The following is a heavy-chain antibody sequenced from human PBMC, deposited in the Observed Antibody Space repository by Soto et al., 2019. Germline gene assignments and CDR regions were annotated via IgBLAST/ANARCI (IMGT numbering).Heavy chain of an antibody. CDR1: GYTFTGYY. J-gene: IGHJ6*02. D-gene: IGHD1-26*01. CDR3: ARDKGSGSYYRGYYYYYGMDV. Sequence: ASVKVSCKASGYTFTGYYMHWVRQAPGQGLEWMGWINPNSGGTNYAQKFQGWVTMTRDTSISTAYMELSRLRSDDTAVYYRARDKGSGSYYRGYYYYYGMDVWGQGTTVTVSS. V-gene: IGHV1-2*04. CDR2: INPNSGGT.